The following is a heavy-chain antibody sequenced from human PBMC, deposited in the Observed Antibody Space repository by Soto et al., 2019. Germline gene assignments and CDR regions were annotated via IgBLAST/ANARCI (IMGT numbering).Heavy chain of an antibody. Sequence: PGGSLRLSCEASGFTFSSYGMHWVRQAPGKGLEWVAIIWNDGSNEYYADSVKGRFTISRDNSKNTSYLQVSNLRAEDTAVYFCARDQTDSGGYSDSWGQGTPVTVYS. D-gene: IGHD3-22*01. CDR3: ARDQTDSGGYSDS. J-gene: IGHJ4*02. CDR1: GFTFSSYG. CDR2: IWNDGSNE. V-gene: IGHV3-33*01.